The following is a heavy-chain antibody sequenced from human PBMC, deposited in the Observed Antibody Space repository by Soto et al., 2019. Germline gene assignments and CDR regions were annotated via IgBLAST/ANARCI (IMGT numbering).Heavy chain of an antibody. J-gene: IGHJ3*02. Sequence: SETLSLTCAVSGGSISSGGYAWSWIRQPPGKGLEWIGYIYYSGSTNYNPSLKSRVTISVDTSKDQFSLKLSSVTAADTAVYYCARRRGMVRGVHAFDIWGQGTMVTVSS. CDR1: GGSISSGGYA. CDR2: IYYSGST. D-gene: IGHD3-10*01. V-gene: IGHV4-61*08. CDR3: ARRRGMVRGVHAFDI.